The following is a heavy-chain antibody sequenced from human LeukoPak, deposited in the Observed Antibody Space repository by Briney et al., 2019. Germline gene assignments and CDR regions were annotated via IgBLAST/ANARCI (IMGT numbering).Heavy chain of an antibody. CDR2: INPSGGST. V-gene: IGHV1-46*01. D-gene: IGHD3-22*01. J-gene: IGHJ4*02. CDR3: ARDSVPYYYDSSGYDTLPGY. Sequence: ASVKVSCKASGYTFTSCYMHWVRQAPGQGLEWMGIINPSGGSTSYAQKFQGRVTMTRDTSTSTVYMELSSLRSEDTAVYYCARDSVPYYYDSSGYDTLPGYWGQGTLVTVSS. CDR1: GYTFTSCY.